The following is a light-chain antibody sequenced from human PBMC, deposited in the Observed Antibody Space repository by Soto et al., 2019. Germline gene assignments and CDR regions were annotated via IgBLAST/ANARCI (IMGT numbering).Light chain of an antibody. CDR3: CSYSGSGTWG. CDR1: SNDVGGYNY. V-gene: IGLV2-11*01. J-gene: IGLJ3*02. CDR2: DVS. Sequence: QSVLTQPRSVSGSPGQSVTISCTGTSNDVGGYNYVSWYQQHPGKAPKLMIYDVSKRPSGVPDRVSASRSGKTASLTSSGLQADGEADYYCCSYSGSGTWGFGGGAKLTVL.